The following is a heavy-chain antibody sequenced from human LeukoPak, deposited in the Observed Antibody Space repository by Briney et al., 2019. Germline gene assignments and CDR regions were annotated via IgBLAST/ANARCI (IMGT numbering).Heavy chain of an antibody. CDR1: GGSISSYY. V-gene: IGHV4-59*01. J-gene: IGHJ4*02. D-gene: IGHD1-14*01. Sequence: SETLSLTCTVSGGSISSYYWSWIRQPPGKGLEWIGYIYYSGSTNYNPSLKSRVTISVDTSKNQFSLKLSSVTAADTAVYYCARARLPEGYFDYWGQGPLVTGSS. CDR3: ARARLPEGYFDY. CDR2: IYYSGST.